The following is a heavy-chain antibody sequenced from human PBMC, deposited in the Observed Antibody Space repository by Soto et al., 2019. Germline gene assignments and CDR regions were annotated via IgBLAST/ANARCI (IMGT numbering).Heavy chain of an antibody. J-gene: IGHJ4*02. CDR1: GFTVSSNG. D-gene: IGHD2-8*02. V-gene: IGHV3-30*03. Sequence: PGGSLRLSCAASGFTVSSNGMHWVRQAPGKGLEWVAVISRDGGTKFYADSVKGRFTISKDNSRNTLFLEMNSLRGDDMAIYYCTGEVESGYWGQGTLGTVSS. CDR2: ISRDGGTK. CDR3: TGEVESGY.